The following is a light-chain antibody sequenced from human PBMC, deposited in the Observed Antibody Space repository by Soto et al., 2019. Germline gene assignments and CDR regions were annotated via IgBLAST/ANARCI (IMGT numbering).Light chain of an antibody. V-gene: IGKV1-9*01. CDR1: QGISTY. J-gene: IGKJ4*01. CDR3: QPLNSYFT. Sequence: IQLTQSPSSLSASVGDRVTITCRASQGISTYLAWYQQKPGKAPKLLIYAASTLQSGVPSRFSGSGSGTDFTLTISSLQPEDFAPYYCQPLNSYFTFGGGTKV. CDR2: AAS.